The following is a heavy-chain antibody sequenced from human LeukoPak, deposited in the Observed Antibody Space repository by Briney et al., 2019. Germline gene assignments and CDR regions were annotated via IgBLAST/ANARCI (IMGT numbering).Heavy chain of an antibody. CDR1: GGSISSGGYS. CDR2: IYHSGST. D-gene: IGHD5-12*01. Sequence: PSETLSLTCAVSGGSISSGGYSWSWIRQPPGKGLEWIGYIYHSGSTYYNPSLKSRVTISVDRSKNQFSLKLSSVTAADTAVCYCARARRYSGYEYFDYWGQGTLVAVSS. V-gene: IGHV4-30-2*01. CDR3: ARARRYSGYEYFDY. J-gene: IGHJ4*02.